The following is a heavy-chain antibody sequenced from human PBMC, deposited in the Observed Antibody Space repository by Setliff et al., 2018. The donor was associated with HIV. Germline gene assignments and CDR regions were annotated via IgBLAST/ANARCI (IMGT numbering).Heavy chain of an antibody. V-gene: IGHV4-34*01. J-gene: IGHJ3*02. D-gene: IGHD6-13*01. Sequence: SETLSLTCSVFGGSFSGYYWSWIRQLPGKELEWIGEINHSGSSKYNPSLQSRITINPDTSKNQFSLQLNSVTPEDTAVYYCARGGKQYTTTWYSETSDAFDIWGQGTMVTVSS. CDR1: GGSFSGYY. CDR3: ARGGKQYTTTWYSETSDAFDI. CDR2: INHSGSS.